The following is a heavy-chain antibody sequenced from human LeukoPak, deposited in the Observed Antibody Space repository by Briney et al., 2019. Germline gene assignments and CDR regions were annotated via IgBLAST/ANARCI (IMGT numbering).Heavy chain of an antibody. Sequence: SETLSPTHPVHGGSISSDYGSSIRQHPRNGLELVGYIYYSGSTNYNTSLKSLVTISVDTSKNQFSMKLSSVTAADAAVYYCARGGSGEFGELFYYFDYWGQGTLVTVSS. CDR3: ARGGSGEFGELFYYFDY. V-gene: IGHV4-59*01. CDR1: GGSISSDY. CDR2: IYYSGST. D-gene: IGHD3-10*01. J-gene: IGHJ4*02.